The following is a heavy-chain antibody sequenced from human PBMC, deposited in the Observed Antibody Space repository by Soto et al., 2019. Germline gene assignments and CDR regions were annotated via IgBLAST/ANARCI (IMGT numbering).Heavy chain of an antibody. Sequence: GGSLRLSCAASGFTFNDYAINWVRQLPGRGLEYVSGIGGRGGNAFYADSMKSRFIISRDNSKNTVYLQMNNLRVDDSAMYYCTKARHSGDFAGSFDSWGQGTLVTVSS. V-gene: IGHV3-23*01. D-gene: IGHD2-21*02. CDR3: TKARHSGDFAGSFDS. J-gene: IGHJ4*02. CDR1: GFTFNDYA. CDR2: IGGRGGNA.